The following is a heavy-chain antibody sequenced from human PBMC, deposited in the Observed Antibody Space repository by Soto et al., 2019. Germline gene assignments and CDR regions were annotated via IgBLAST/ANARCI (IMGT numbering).Heavy chain of an antibody. J-gene: IGHJ4*02. CDR1: GFTFSSYW. CDR2: IKSDGSSR. D-gene: IGHD1-26*01. Sequence: GGSLRLSCAASGFTFSSYWMHWVRQAPGKGLVWVSRIKSDGSSRTYADSVKGRFTISRDNAKNTLYLQMNSLRAEDTAVYYCARDTLVGATNFDSWGQGTLVTVSS. V-gene: IGHV3-74*01. CDR3: ARDTLVGATNFDS.